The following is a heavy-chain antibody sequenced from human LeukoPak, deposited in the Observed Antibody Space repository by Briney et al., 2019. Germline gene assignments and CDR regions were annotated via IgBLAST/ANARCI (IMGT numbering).Heavy chain of an antibody. D-gene: IGHD5-12*01. CDR2: IGGGGVST. V-gene: IGHV3-23*01. CDR1: GFTFSSYA. Sequence: QPGGSLRLSCAASGFTFSSYAMSWVRQAPGKGLEWVSAIGGGGVSTFYADSVKGRFTISRDSSKNTLYLQMNSLRAEDTAVYYCAAGRSGYDQFDYWGQGTLVTVSS. J-gene: IGHJ4*02. CDR3: AAGRSGYDQFDY.